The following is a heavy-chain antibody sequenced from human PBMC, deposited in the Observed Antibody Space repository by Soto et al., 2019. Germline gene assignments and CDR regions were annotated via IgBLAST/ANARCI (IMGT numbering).Heavy chain of an antibody. D-gene: IGHD3-22*01. CDR2: IYYSGST. Sequence: SETLSLTCTVSGGSISSYYWSWIRQPPGKGLEWIGYIYYSGSTNYNPSLKSRVTISVDTSKNQFSLKLSSVTAADTAVYYCASITYYYDSSGYYPKPDAFDIWGQGTMVTVSS. V-gene: IGHV4-59*01. CDR1: GGSISSYY. CDR3: ASITYYYDSSGYYPKPDAFDI. J-gene: IGHJ3*02.